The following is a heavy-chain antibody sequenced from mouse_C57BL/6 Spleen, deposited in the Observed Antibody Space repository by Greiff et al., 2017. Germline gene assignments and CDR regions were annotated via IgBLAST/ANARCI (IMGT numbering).Heavy chain of an antibody. CDR3: ARNPHYYGSSSYFDY. Sequence: VQLKQSGPELVKPGASVKIPCKASGYTFTDYNMDWVKQSHGKSLEWIGDINPNNGGTIYNQKFKGKATLTVDKSSSTAYMELRSLTSEDTAVYYCARNPHYYGSSSYFDYWGQGTTLTVSS. J-gene: IGHJ2*01. CDR1: GYTFTDYN. D-gene: IGHD1-1*01. V-gene: IGHV1-18*01. CDR2: INPNNGGT.